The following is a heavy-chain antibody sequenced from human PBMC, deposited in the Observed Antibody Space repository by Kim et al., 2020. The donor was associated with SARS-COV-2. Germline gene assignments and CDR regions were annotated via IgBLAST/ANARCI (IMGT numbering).Heavy chain of an antibody. Sequence: GGSLRLSCAASGFTFSSYGMHWVRQAPGKGLEWVAVIWYDGSNKYYADSVKGRFTISRDNSKNTLYLQMNSLRAEDTAVYYCAKDLSHYGSGSYYNLRGMDVWGQGTTVTVSS. CDR1: GFTFSSYG. CDR2: IWYDGSNK. D-gene: IGHD3-10*01. V-gene: IGHV3-33*06. CDR3: AKDLSHYGSGSYYNLRGMDV. J-gene: IGHJ6*02.